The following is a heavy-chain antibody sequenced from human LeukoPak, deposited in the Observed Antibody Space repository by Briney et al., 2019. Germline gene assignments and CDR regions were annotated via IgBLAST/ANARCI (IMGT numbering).Heavy chain of an antibody. CDR3: ARVVGYGSSGYPDY. Sequence: ASVNVSCKASGYTFTGYYMHWVRQAPGQGLEWMGWINPNSGGTNYAQKFQGRVTMTRGTSISTAYMELSRLRSDDTAVYYCARVVGYGSSGYPDYWGQGTLVTVSS. D-gene: IGHD3-22*01. V-gene: IGHV1-2*02. CDR1: GYTFTGYY. J-gene: IGHJ4*02. CDR2: INPNSGGT.